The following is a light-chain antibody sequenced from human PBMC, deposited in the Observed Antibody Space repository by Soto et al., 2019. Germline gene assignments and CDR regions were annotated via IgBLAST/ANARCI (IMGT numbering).Light chain of an antibody. CDR3: QQYNTWPA. CDR1: QSVNSN. J-gene: IGKJ1*01. V-gene: IGKV3-15*01. CDR2: GAS. Sequence: EIVMTQSPATLSVSPGERATLSCRASQSVNSNLAWYQQKTGQAPRLLIYGASTRATGIPARFSGSGSGTEYALTISRLQAEDSAVYYCQQYNTWPAFGHGTKVEIK.